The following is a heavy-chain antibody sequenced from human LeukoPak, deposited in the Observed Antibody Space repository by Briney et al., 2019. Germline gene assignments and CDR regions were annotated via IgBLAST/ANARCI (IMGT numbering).Heavy chain of an antibody. CDR3: AGGNCSSTSCLDGFDY. V-gene: IGHV3-9*01. J-gene: IGHJ4*02. D-gene: IGHD2-2*01. CDR1: GFTFDDYA. Sequence: GRSLRLSCAASGFTFDDYAMHWVRRAPGKGLEWVSGISWNSGSIGYADSVKGRFTISRDNAKNSLYLQMNSLRAEDTALYYCAGGNCSSTSCLDGFDYWGQGTLVTVSS. CDR2: ISWNSGSI.